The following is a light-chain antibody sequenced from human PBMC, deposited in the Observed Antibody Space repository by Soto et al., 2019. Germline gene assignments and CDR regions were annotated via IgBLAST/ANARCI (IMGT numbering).Light chain of an antibody. V-gene: IGKV1-39*01. Sequence: DIQMTQSPSSLPAPVGERVTITCRASQSISTYLSWYQQKPGKATTLLIYTASTLQSGVTSRFSGSGSGTDFPITMSSLQPEDFATYYCQQGYTVPAWTFGEGTKVDIK. J-gene: IGKJ1*01. CDR2: TAS. CDR3: QQGYTVPAWT. CDR1: QSISTY.